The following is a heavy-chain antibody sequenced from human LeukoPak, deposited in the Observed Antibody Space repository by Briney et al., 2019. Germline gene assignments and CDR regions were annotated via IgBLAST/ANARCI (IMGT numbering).Heavy chain of an antibody. CDR2: ISSSSSTI. D-gene: IGHD3-10*01. CDR1: GFTFSVYS. J-gene: IGHJ4*02. CDR3: ARGEYYGSGSYGPFDY. V-gene: IGHV3-48*04. Sequence: GGSLTLSCAASGFTFSVYSMNWVRQAPGNGLQWVSYISSSSSTIYYADSVKGRFTISRDNAKNSLYLQMNSLRAEDTAVYYCARGEYYGSGSYGPFDYWGQGTLVTVSS.